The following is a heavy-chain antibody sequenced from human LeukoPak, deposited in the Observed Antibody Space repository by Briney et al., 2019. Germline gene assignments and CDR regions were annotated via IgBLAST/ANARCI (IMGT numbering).Heavy chain of an antibody. CDR2: IIPILGIA. CDR1: GYTFTSYA. Sequence: SVKVSCKASGYTFTSYAISWVRQAPGQGLEWMGRIIPILGIANYAQKFQGRVTITADKSTSTAYMELSSLRSEDTAVYYCARANTDDVYYGMDVWGQGTTVTVSS. V-gene: IGHV1-69*04. J-gene: IGHJ6*02. CDR3: ARANTDDVYYGMDV. D-gene: IGHD2-2*02.